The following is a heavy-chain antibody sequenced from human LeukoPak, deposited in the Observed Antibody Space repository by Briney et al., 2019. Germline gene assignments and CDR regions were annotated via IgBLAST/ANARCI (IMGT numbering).Heavy chain of an antibody. CDR3: ARDENWGPDY. J-gene: IGHJ4*02. CDR2: IEPNSGGT. V-gene: IGHV1-2*02. CDR1: GYTFTGHY. Sequence: ASVTVSCKASGYTFTGHYMHWIRQAPGQGLEWMGWIEPNSGGTHFAQKFQGRLTISGDTSISTAYMELSRLSSDDTAIYYCARDENWGPDYWGQGTLVTVSS. D-gene: IGHD7-27*01.